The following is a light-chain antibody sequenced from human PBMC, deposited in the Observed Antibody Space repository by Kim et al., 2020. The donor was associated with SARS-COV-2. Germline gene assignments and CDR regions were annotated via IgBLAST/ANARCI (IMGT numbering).Light chain of an antibody. CDR3: LQHDSYPLT. CDR2: AAS. V-gene: IGKV1-17*01. CDR1: QSISTY. Sequence: DIQMTQSPSSLAASVGDRVTIACRASQSISTYLNWYQQKPGKAPKLLIYAASSLQSGVPSRFSGSGFGTEFTLTISSLQPEDFATYYCLQHDSYPLTFGGGTKVDIK. J-gene: IGKJ4*01.